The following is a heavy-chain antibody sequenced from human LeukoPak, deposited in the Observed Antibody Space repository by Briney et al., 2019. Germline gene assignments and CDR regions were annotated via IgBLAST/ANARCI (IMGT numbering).Heavy chain of an antibody. Sequence: PGGSLILSCAASGFTLSSYAMSWVRQAPGKGLEWVSAISVSGNTYHADSVKGRFTISRDSSKNTLYLQMNSVRAGDAAVYYCAKAPVTTCSGAYCYPFDYWSQGTLVTVSS. CDR1: GFTLSSYA. CDR2: ISVSGNT. CDR3: AKAPVTTCSGAYCYPFDY. D-gene: IGHD2-15*01. V-gene: IGHV3-23*01. J-gene: IGHJ4*02.